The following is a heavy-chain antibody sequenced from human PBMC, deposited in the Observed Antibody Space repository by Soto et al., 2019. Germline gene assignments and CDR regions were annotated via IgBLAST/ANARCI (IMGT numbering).Heavy chain of an antibody. CDR2: IYYTGST. J-gene: IGHJ4*02. V-gene: IGHV4-31*03. CDR3: ARVLWSTVTAFDF. CDR1: GGSIRSGGCY. D-gene: IGHD4-17*01. Sequence: QVQLQESGPGLLKPSQTLSLTCTVSGGSIRSGGCYWSWVRQHPGKGLEWIGYIYYTGSTYYNSSLKSRVAISVDTAKNHFSLNLKSVTAADTAVYYGARVLWSTVTAFDFWGPGTLVTVSS.